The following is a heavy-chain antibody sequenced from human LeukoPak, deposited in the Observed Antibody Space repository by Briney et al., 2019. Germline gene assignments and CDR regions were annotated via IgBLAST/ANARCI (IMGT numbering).Heavy chain of an antibody. CDR1: GFTFSSYS. CDR3: AREGDRGGYNSIDY. V-gene: IGHV3-21*01. D-gene: IGHD5-24*01. J-gene: IGHJ4*02. CDR2: ISSSSSYI. Sequence: RGSLRLSCAASGFTFSSYSMNWVRQAPGKGLEWVSSISSSSSYIYYADSVKGRFTISRDNAKNSLYLQMNSLRAEDTAVYYCAREGDRGGYNSIDYWGQGTLVTVSS.